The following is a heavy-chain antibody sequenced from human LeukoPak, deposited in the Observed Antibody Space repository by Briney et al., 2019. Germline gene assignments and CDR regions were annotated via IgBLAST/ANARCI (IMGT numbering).Heavy chain of an antibody. CDR3: ARHLRGAYYYGSGRADYGMDV. J-gene: IGHJ6*04. Sequence: KSGGSLRLSCAASGFTFSDYYMSWIRQAPGKGLEWVSYISSSSSYTNYADSVKGRFTISRDNAKNSLYQQMNSLRAEDTAVYYCARHLRGAYYYGSGRADYGMDVWGKGTTVTVSS. D-gene: IGHD3-10*01. CDR1: GFTFSDYY. V-gene: IGHV3-11*06. CDR2: ISSSSSYT.